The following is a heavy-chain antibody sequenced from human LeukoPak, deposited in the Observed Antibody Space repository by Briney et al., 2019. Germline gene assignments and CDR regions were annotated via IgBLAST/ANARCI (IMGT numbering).Heavy chain of an antibody. V-gene: IGHV4-59*01. D-gene: IGHD2-15*01. CDR1: GGSISGYY. Sequence: SETLSLTCTVSGGSISGYYWSWIRQPPGKGLEWIGYVYYSGSTNYNPPLKNRVSMSVDTSKNQFSLKLNSVTAADTAVYYCARPLGIGYCSGVSCYYYMDVWGKGTTVTVSS. CDR3: ARPLGIGYCSGVSCYYYMDV. CDR2: VYYSGST. J-gene: IGHJ6*03.